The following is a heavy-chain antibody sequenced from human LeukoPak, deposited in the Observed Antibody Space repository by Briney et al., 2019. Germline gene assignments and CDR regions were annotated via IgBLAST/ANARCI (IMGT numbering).Heavy chain of an antibody. Sequence: ASVKVSCKASGYTFTGYYMHWVRQAPGQGLEWMGWISPNSGGTNYAQKFQGRVTMTRDTSISTAYMELSRLRSDDTAVYYCARVMSRKEYDYYYYMDVWGKGTTVTVSS. V-gene: IGHV1-2*02. D-gene: IGHD1-14*01. CDR2: ISPNSGGT. J-gene: IGHJ6*03. CDR3: ARVMSRKEYDYYYYMDV. CDR1: GYTFTGYY.